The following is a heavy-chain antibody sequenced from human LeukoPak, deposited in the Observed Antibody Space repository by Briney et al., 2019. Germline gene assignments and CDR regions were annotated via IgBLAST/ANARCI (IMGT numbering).Heavy chain of an antibody. CDR1: GYSISSGYY. V-gene: IGHV4-38-2*01. D-gene: IGHD2-2*01. Sequence: SETLSLTCAVSGYSISSGYYWGWIRQPPEKGLEWIGSIYHSGSTYYNPSLKSRVTISVDTSKNQFSLKLSSVTAADTAVYYCARGLGYCSSTSCYVGIFDYWGQGTLVTVSS. J-gene: IGHJ4*02. CDR2: IYHSGST. CDR3: ARGLGYCSSTSCYVGIFDY.